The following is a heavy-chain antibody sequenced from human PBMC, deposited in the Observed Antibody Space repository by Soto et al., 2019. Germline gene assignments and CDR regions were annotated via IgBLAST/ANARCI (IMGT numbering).Heavy chain of an antibody. CDR1: GSSFPKYP. Sequence: GGSLRLSCAASGSSFPKYPMHWVRQTPDKGREWVAVISHDGVTKNSADSVKGRFSISRDNSRNTLYLEMNSLRTEDTARYYCVRGGYSSSWKSLDPWVQGTLVTVSS. D-gene: IGHD4-4*01. CDR2: ISHDGVTK. CDR3: VRGGYSSSWKSLDP. V-gene: IGHV3-30-3*01. J-gene: IGHJ5*02.